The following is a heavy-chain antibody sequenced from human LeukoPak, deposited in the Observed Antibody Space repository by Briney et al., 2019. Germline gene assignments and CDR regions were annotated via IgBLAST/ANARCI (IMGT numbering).Heavy chain of an antibody. J-gene: IGHJ4*02. CDR1: GFTFSTYS. V-gene: IGHV3-21*01. D-gene: IGHD2-15*01. CDR2: I. Sequence: PGGSLRLSCAASGFTFSTYSMNWVRQGPGKGLEWVSTIYYADSLKGRFTISRDNAKNSVHLQMNSLRAEDTAVYYCARSVFSGVVAAQHEFDDWGQGTLVTVSS. CDR3: ARSVFSGVVAAQHEFDD.